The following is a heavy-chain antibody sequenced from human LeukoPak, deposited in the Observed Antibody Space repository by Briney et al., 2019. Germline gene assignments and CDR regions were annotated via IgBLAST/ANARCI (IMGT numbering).Heavy chain of an antibody. CDR2: IYYSGST. D-gene: IGHD5-12*01. Sequence: PSETLSLTGTVSVGSISSYYWSWIRKPPGKGLEWIGYIYYSGSTNYNPSLKSRVTISVDTSKNQFSLKLSSVTAADTAVYYCARHAGGYDQFDYWGQGTLVTVSS. J-gene: IGHJ4*02. V-gene: IGHV4-59*08. CDR1: VGSISSYY. CDR3: ARHAGGYDQFDY.